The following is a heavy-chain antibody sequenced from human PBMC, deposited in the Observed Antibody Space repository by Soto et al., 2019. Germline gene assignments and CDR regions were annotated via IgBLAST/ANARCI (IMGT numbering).Heavy chain of an antibody. J-gene: IGHJ3*02. CDR2: ISYDGSNK. CDR1: GFTVSSYA. CDR3: ARDQVPAAISAFDI. Sequence: QVQLVESGGGVVQPGRSLRLSCAASGFTVSSYAMHWVRQAPGKGLEWVAVISYDGSNKYYADSVKGRFTISRDNSKNTLYLQMNSLRAEDTAVFYCARDQVPAAISAFDIWGQGTMVTVSS. D-gene: IGHD2-2*01. V-gene: IGHV3-30-3*01.